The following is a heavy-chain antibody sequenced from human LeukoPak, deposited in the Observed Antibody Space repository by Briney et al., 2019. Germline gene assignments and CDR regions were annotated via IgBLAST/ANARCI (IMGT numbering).Heavy chain of an antibody. V-gene: IGHV3-7*01. Sequence: GGSLRLSCAASGFTFSSYWMSWVRQAPGKGLEWVANIKQDGSEKYYVDSVKGRFTISRDNAKNSLYLQMNSLRDEDTAIYYCARDPYNGNYGDFYYYYMDVWGKGTTVTISS. D-gene: IGHD1-26*01. CDR2: IKQDGSEK. CDR3: ARDPYNGNYGDFYYYYMDV. J-gene: IGHJ6*03. CDR1: GFTFSSYW.